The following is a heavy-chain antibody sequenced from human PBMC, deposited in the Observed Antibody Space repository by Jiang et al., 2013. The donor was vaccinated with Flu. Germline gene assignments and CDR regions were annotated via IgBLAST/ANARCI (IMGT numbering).Heavy chain of an antibody. V-gene: IGHV4-34*01. Sequence: LLKPSETLSLTCGVYNGSFTTYYWTWIRQSPGQGLEWIGEINHSGSVKYNPSLRDRVTISVDTSKSQFSLKMNSVTAADTAVYYCARLRSSGAFDIWG. CDR3: ARLRSSGAFDI. CDR1: NGSFTTYY. D-gene: IGHD6-6*01. J-gene: IGHJ3*02. CDR2: INHSGSV.